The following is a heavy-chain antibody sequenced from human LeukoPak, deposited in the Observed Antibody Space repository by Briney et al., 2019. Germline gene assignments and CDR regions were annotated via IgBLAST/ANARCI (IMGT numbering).Heavy chain of an antibody. V-gene: IGHV3-33*06. CDR3: AKDQEVYMDV. CDR2: IWHDGGSK. J-gene: IGHJ6*03. Sequence: GRSLRLSCAASGFTFNSYGMHWVCQAPGKGLEWVAVIWHDGGSKYYADSVKGRFTISRDNSKNTLYLQMNSLRAEDTAVYYCAKDQEVYMDVWGKGTTVTVSS. CDR1: GFTFNSYG.